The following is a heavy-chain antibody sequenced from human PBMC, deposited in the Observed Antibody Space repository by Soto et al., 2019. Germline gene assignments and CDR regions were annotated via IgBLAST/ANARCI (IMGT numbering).Heavy chain of an antibody. J-gene: IGHJ3*02. Sequence: ASVKVSCKASGYTFTSYYMHWVRQAPGQGLEWMGIINPSGGSTSYAQKFQGRVTVTRDTSTSTVYMELSSLRSEDTAVYYCARGGITIFGVVTPAGAFDIWGQGTMVTVSS. D-gene: IGHD3-3*01. CDR2: INPSGGST. CDR1: GYTFTSYY. CDR3: ARGGITIFGVVTPAGAFDI. V-gene: IGHV1-46*01.